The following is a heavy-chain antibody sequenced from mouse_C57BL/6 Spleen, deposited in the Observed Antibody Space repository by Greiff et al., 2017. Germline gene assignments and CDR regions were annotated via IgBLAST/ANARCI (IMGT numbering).Heavy chain of an antibody. Sequence: EVKLVESGGDLVKPGGSLKLSCAASGFTFSSYGMSWVRQTPDKRLEWVATISSGGSYTYYPDSVKGRFTISRDNAKNTLYLQMSSLKSEDTAMYYCARQRDSTFDYWGQGTTLTVSS. CDR2: ISSGGSYT. J-gene: IGHJ2*01. CDR1: GFTFSSYG. CDR3: ARQRDSTFDY. V-gene: IGHV5-6*01.